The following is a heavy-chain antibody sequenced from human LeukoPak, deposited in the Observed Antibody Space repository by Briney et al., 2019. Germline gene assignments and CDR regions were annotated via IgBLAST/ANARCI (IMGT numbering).Heavy chain of an antibody. CDR1: GYTFTSYA. Sequence: ASVKVSCTASGYTFTSYAMHWVRQAPGQRLEWMGWINAGNGNTKYSQKFQGRVTITRDTSASTAYMELSSLRSEDTAVYYCARVARGSWFDPWGQGTLVTVSS. CDR2: INAGNGNT. CDR3: ARVARGSWFDP. D-gene: IGHD3-16*01. J-gene: IGHJ5*02. V-gene: IGHV1-3*01.